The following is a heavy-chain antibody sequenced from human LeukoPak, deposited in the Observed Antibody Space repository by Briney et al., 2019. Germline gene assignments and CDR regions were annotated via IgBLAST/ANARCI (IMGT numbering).Heavy chain of an antibody. D-gene: IGHD3-22*01. CDR2: INPNSGGT. V-gene: IGHV1-2*06. CDR3: ATRVTYYYDSSDLIDY. CDR1: GYTFTGYY. J-gene: IGHJ4*02. Sequence: GASVKVSCKASGYTFTGYYMHWVRQAPGQGLEWMGRINPNSGGTNYAQKFQGRVTMTRDTSISTAYMELSRLRSDDTAVYYCATRVTYYYDSSDLIDYWGQGTLVTVSS.